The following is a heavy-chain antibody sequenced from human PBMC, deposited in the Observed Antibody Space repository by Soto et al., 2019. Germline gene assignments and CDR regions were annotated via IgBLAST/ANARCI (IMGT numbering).Heavy chain of an antibody. CDR3: ARDRTRSGGYVTYYFDY. CDR1: GFTFSSYY. Sequence: EVQLVESGGGLVQPGGSLRLSCAASGFTFSSYYMSWVRQAPGRGLEWVANIKQDGSEKYYVDSVKGRFTISRDNAKNSLYLQMNSLRTEDTAAYYCARDRTRSGGYVTYYFDYWGQGTLVTISS. J-gene: IGHJ4*02. D-gene: IGHD5-12*01. V-gene: IGHV3-7*05. CDR2: IKQDGSEK.